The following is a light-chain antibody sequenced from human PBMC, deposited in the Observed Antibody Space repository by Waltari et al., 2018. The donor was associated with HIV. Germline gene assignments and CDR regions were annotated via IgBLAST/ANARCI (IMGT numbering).Light chain of an antibody. CDR2: DNN. V-gene: IGLV1-51*01. CDR1: SSNIGNNY. J-gene: IGLJ3*02. Sequence: QSVLTQPPSVSAAPGQKVTISCSGSSSNIGNNYVSWYQQLPGTAPKLLIYDNNKRPSGIPDRFAGSNSGTSATLGITGRQTGDEADYYCGTWDSSLSAGVFGGGTKLTVL. CDR3: GTWDSSLSAGV.